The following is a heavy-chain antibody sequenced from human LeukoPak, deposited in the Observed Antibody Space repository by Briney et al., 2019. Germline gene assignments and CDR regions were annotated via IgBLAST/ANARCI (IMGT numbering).Heavy chain of an antibody. Sequence: SETLSLTCAVYGGSFSGYYWSWIRQPPGKGLEWIGEINHSGSTNYNPSLKSRVTISVDTSKNQFSLKLSSVTAADTAVYYCARGLMVRGVTNWFDPWGQGTLVTLSS. CDR2: INHSGST. CDR1: GGSFSGYY. J-gene: IGHJ5*02. CDR3: ARGLMVRGVTNWFDP. V-gene: IGHV4-34*01. D-gene: IGHD3-10*01.